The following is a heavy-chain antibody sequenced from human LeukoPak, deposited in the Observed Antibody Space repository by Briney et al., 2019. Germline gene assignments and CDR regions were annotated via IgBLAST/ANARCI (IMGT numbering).Heavy chain of an antibody. CDR2: ISWNSGSI. V-gene: IGHV3-9*01. CDR1: GFTFDDYA. D-gene: IGHD4-17*01. CDR3: GKDIKRYDYGDCIPGIFDY. J-gene: IGHJ4*02. Sequence: PGGSLRLSCAASGFTFDDYAMHWVRQAPGKGLEWVSGISWNSGSIGYADSVKGRFTISRDNAKNSLYLQMNSLRAEDTALYYCGKDIKRYDYGDCIPGIFDYWGQGTLVTVSS.